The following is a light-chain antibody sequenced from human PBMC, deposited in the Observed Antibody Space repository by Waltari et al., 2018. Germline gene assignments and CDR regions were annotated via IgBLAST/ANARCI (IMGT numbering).Light chain of an antibody. CDR3: CSYAGSSTSVV. J-gene: IGLJ2*01. Sequence: QSALTQPASVSGSPGQSITISCPGTSSDVGRYNLVSRYQQHPGKAPKLMIYEGSKRPSGVSNRFSGSKSGNTASLTISGLQAEDEADYYCCSYAGSSTSVVFGGGTKLTVL. CDR1: SSDVGRYNL. CDR2: EGS. V-gene: IGLV2-23*01.